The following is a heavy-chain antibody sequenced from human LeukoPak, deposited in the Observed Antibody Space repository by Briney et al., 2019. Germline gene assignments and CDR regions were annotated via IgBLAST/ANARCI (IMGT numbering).Heavy chain of an antibody. V-gene: IGHV4-4*07. CDR3: AREGDYYDTSGTLDY. J-gene: IGHJ4*02. CDR2: IYTSGST. D-gene: IGHD3-22*01. CDR1: GGSISSYY. Sequence: SETLSLTCTVSGGSISSYYWSWIRQPAGKGLEWIGRIYTSGSTNYNPSLKSRVAISVDASKNQFSLKLSSVTAADTAVYYCAREGDYYDTSGTLDYWGQGTLVTVSS.